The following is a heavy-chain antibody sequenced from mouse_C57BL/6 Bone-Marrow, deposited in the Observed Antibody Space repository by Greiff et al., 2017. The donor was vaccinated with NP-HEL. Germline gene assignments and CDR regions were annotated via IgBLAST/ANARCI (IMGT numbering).Heavy chain of an antibody. CDR2: FYPGSGSI. D-gene: IGHD2-3*01. Sequence: VQLQQSGAELVKPGASVKLSCKASGYTFTEYTIHWVKQRPGQGLEWIGWFYPGSGSIKYNEKFKDKATLTADKSSSTVYMELSRLTSEDSAVYFCARHEDGEWLLRGPWFAYWGQGTLVTVSA. CDR1: GYTFTEYT. J-gene: IGHJ3*01. CDR3: ARHEDGEWLLRGPWFAY. V-gene: IGHV1-62-2*01.